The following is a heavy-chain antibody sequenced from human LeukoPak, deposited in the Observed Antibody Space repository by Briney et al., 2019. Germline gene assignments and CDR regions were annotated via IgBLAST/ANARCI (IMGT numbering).Heavy chain of an antibody. J-gene: IGHJ4*02. CDR3: ARANYYYGRPFGY. D-gene: IGHD3-10*01. V-gene: IGHV4-59*01. CDR1: GGSISSYY. CDR2: IYSSGST. Sequence: SETLSLTCTVSGGSISSYYWSWIQQPPGKGLEWIGYIYSSGSTNYNPSLKSRVTISVDTSKNQFSLKLSSVTAADTAVYCCARANYYYGRPFGYWGQGTLVTVSS.